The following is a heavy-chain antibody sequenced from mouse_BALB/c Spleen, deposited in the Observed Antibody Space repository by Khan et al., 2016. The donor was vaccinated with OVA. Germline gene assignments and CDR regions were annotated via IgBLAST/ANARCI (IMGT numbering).Heavy chain of an antibody. V-gene: IGHV9-2-1*01. J-gene: IGHJ2*01. CDR3: ASGLKDGNFDY. CDR2: INTETGEP. CDR1: GYTFTDYS. D-gene: IGHD1-3*01. Sequence: QIQLVQSGPELKKPGETVKISCKASGYTFTDYSMHWVKQAPGKGLKWMGWINTETGEPTYADDFKGRFAFSLETSASTAYLQINNLKNEDTATYFWASGLKDGNFDYWGQGNTLTVSS.